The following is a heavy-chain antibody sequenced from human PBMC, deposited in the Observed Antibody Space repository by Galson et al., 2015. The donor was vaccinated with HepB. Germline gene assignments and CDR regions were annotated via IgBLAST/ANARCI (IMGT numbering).Heavy chain of an antibody. Sequence: SETLSLTCAVYGGSFSGYYWSWIRQPPGKGLEWIGEINHSGSTNYNPSLKSRVTISVDMSKNQFSLKLSSVTAADTAVYYCARVTNSNYEFDYWGQGTLVTVSS. CDR1: GGSFSGYY. D-gene: IGHD4-11*01. J-gene: IGHJ4*02. V-gene: IGHV4-34*01. CDR2: INHSGST. CDR3: ARVTNSNYEFDY.